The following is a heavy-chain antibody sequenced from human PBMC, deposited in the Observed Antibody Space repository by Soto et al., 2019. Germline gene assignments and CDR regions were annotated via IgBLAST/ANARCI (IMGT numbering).Heavy chain of an antibody. Sequence: GGSLRLSCAASGFTFSSNAMHWVRQAPGKGLEWVAVISYDGNNKYYADSVKGRFTISRDNSKNTLFLQMNSLRADDTAVYYCARVGSGYSSSWYNAFDIWGQGTMVTVSS. CDR3: ARVGSGYSSSWYNAFDI. V-gene: IGHV3-30-3*01. CDR2: ISYDGNNK. D-gene: IGHD6-13*01. J-gene: IGHJ3*02. CDR1: GFTFSSNA.